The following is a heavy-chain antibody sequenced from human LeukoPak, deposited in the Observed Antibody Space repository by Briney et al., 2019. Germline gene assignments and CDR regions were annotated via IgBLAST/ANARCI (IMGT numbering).Heavy chain of an antibody. CDR3: AKKSPIFGVVIPLFDY. J-gene: IGHJ4*02. D-gene: IGHD3-3*01. V-gene: IGHV3-23*01. CDR1: GFTSGTYG. CDR2: VSGSGDTT. Sequence: PGGSLRLSCEVSGFTSGTYGLPYGLTWVRQAPGKGLEWVSSVSGSGDTTYIADSVRGRFFIFRDSSKNTLYLQVNSLRAEDTAVYHCAKKSPIFGVVIPLFDYWGQGTLVSVSS.